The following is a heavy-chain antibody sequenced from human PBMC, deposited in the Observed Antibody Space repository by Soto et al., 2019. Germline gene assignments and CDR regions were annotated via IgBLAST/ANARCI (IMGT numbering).Heavy chain of an antibody. CDR2: ISSSSTYI. D-gene: IGHD6-19*01. J-gene: IGHJ3*02. Sequence: TGGSLRLSCAASEFAFSSYTMNWVRQAPGKGLEWVSSISSSSTYISYADSVKGRFTISRDNAKKLVFLQMDSLRVEDTALYFCTRDRTSGWYSRDAFDMWGQGTKVTVSS. V-gene: IGHV3-21*01. CDR1: EFAFSSYT. CDR3: TRDRTSGWYSRDAFDM.